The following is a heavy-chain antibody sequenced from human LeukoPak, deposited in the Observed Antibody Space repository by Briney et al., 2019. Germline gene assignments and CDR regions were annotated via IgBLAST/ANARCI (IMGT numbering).Heavy chain of an antibody. V-gene: IGHV4-38-2*01. CDR3: ARQCSSTSCPLDY. D-gene: IGHD2-2*01. CDR2: IYHSGST. J-gene: IGHJ4*02. Sequence: PSETLSLTCAVSGYSISSGYYWGWIRQPPGKGLEWIGSIYHSGSTYYNPSLKSRVTISVDTSKNQFSLKLSSVTAADTAVYYCARQCSSTSCPLDYWGQGTLVTVSS. CDR1: GYSISSGYY.